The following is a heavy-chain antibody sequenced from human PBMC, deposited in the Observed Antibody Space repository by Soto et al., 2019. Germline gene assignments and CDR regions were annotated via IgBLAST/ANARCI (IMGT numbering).Heavy chain of an antibody. CDR2: IGTAGDP. D-gene: IGHD2-2*01. CDR1: GFTFSSYD. Sequence: GGSLRLSXAASGFTFSSYDMHSVRQATGKGLEWVSAIGTAGDPYYPGSVKGRFTISRENAKNSLYLQMNSLRAGDTAVYYCARSCSSTSCYSFGMDVWGQGTTVTVSS. V-gene: IGHV3-13*05. CDR3: ARSCSSTSCYSFGMDV. J-gene: IGHJ6*02.